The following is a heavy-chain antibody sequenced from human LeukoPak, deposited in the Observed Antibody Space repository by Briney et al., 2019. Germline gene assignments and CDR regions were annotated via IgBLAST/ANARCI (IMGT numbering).Heavy chain of an antibody. CDR1: GLTFINYW. Sequence: TGGSLRLSCAGSGLTFINYWMTWVRQVPGKGLEWVANINRDGSGKYYLPSVRGRLTISKDDAKDSLYLQMDSLRPEDTAIYYCARVEYSGNGNLYWGQGTLVTVSP. J-gene: IGHJ4*02. D-gene: IGHD1-26*01. V-gene: IGHV3-7*03. CDR2: INRDGSGK. CDR3: ARVEYSGNGNLY.